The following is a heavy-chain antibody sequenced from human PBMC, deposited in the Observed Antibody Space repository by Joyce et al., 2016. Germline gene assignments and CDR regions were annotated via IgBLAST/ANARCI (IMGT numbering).Heavy chain of an antibody. CDR3: ARGRGSGFSELGY. D-gene: IGHD5-12*01. CDR1: GFTFKTYN. CDR2: ISGGGGNT. Sequence: EVQMLESGGGLAQPGGSLRLSCAVFGFTFKTYNMNWVRQAPGRGLEWIAGISGGGGNTHHADSVKGRFTIYRDNSKNILFLVMNSLRMEDTAVYYCARGRGSGFSELGYWGQGTLVTVSS. V-gene: IGHV3-23*01. J-gene: IGHJ4*02.